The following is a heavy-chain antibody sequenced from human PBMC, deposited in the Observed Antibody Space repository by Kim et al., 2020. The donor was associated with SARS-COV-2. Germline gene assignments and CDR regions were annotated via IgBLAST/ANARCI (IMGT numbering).Heavy chain of an antibody. Sequence: LKRRVTISVDTSKNQFSLKLSSVTAADTAVYYCARGTMYYYGSGSYNFDYWGQGTLVTVSS. CDR3: ARGTMYYYGSGSYNFDY. D-gene: IGHD3-10*01. V-gene: IGHV4-31*02. J-gene: IGHJ4*02.